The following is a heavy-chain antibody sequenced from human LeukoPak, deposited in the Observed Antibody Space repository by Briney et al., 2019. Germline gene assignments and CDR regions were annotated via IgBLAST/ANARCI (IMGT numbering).Heavy chain of an antibody. CDR2: IYYSGST. V-gene: IGHV4-39*01. Sequence: SETLSLTCTVSGGSISSSSYYWGWIRQPPGKGLEWIGSIYYSGSTYYNPSLKSRVTISVDTSKNQFSLKLSSVTAADTAVYYCAKYYDFWSGYYDIWGQGKLVTVSS. D-gene: IGHD3-3*01. CDR1: GGSISSSSYY. J-gene: IGHJ3*02. CDR3: AKYYDFWSGYYDI.